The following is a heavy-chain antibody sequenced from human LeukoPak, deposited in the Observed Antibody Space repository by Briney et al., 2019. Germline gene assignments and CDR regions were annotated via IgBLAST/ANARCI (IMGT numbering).Heavy chain of an antibody. CDR1: GYSISSGCY. V-gene: IGHV4-38-2*02. Sequence: SETLSLTCTVSGYSISSGCYWGWIRQPPGKGLEWIGSIYHSGSTYYNPSLKSQVTISVDTSKNQFSLKLSSVTAADTAVYYCARGRYYGSGTDPPRYFDLWGRGTLVTVSS. CDR2: IYHSGST. CDR3: ARGRYYGSGTDPPRYFDL. J-gene: IGHJ2*01. D-gene: IGHD3-10*01.